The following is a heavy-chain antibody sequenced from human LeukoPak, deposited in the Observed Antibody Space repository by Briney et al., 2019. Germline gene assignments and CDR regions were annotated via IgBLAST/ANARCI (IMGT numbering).Heavy chain of an antibody. D-gene: IGHD1-26*01. Sequence: ASVKVSCKASGYTFSDYHMHRVRQAPGQGLEWMGWINCNSGATHYAQKFQGRVTMTRDTSISTTHMDLSSLTPDDTAVYYCGRELGGGATREDWLDPWGQGTLVTVSS. CDR3: GRELGGGATREDWLDP. CDR2: INCNSGAT. J-gene: IGHJ5*02. V-gene: IGHV1-2*02. CDR1: GYTFSDYH.